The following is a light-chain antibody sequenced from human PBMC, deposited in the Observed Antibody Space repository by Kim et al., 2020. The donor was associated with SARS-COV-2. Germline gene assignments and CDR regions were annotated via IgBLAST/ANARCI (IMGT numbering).Light chain of an antibody. Sequence: GQRVTISCSGSRPNVGSRIVNWFQQLPGPAPKLLLYNDNRRPSGVPDRFSGSRSGTSASLAISGLQSEDEADYYCATWDYSLNGWVFGGGTQLTVL. CDR1: RPNVGSRI. V-gene: IGLV1-44*01. CDR3: ATWDYSLNGWV. CDR2: NDN. J-gene: IGLJ3*02.